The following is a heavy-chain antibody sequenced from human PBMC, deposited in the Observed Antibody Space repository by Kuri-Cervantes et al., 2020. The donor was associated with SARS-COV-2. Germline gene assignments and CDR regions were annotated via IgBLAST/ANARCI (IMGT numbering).Heavy chain of an antibody. Sequence: SVKVSCKASGGTFSSYAISWVRQAPGQGLEWMGGIIPIFGKSNYAQNFQGRVTITADKSTSTAYMELSSLRSEDTAVYYCARVEMTTIKFDYWGQGTLVTVSS. V-gene: IGHV1-69*06. J-gene: IGHJ4*02. CDR2: IIPIFGKS. D-gene: IGHD5-24*01. CDR3: ARVEMTTIKFDY. CDR1: GGTFSSYA.